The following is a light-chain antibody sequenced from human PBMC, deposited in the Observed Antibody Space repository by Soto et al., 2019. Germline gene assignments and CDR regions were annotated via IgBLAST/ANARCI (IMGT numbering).Light chain of an antibody. Sequence: QSALTQPPSASGSPGQSVTISCTGTSSDVGGYNYVSWYQQYSGKAPKLMIYEVSKRPSGVPDRFSGSKSGNTASLTVSGIQADDEGDYYCSSYAGSNNFVVFGGGTALTVL. J-gene: IGLJ2*01. CDR1: SSDVGGYNY. CDR2: EVS. CDR3: SSYAGSNNFVV. V-gene: IGLV2-8*01.